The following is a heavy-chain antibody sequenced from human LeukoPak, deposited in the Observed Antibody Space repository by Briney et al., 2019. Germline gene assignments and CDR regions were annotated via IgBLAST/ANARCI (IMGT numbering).Heavy chain of an antibody. D-gene: IGHD6-6*01. CDR2: ISTYNGNT. Sequence: GASVKVSCKASGYTFTKYGITWVRQAPGQGLEWMGWISTYNGNTNYAQKLQGRVTMTTGTSTSAAYMELRSLRSDDTAVYYCARVHGPGIAARGFDYWGQATLVTVSS. CDR1: GYTFTKYG. J-gene: IGHJ4*02. CDR3: ARVHGPGIAARGFDY. V-gene: IGHV1-18*01.